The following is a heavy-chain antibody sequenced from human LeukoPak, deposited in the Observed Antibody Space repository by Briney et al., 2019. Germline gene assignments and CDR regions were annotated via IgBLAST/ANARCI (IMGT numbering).Heavy chain of an antibody. CDR3: ACFRRITMVRAFDY. D-gene: IGHD3-10*01. CDR1: GGSISSYY. Sequence: SETLSLTCTVSGGSISSYYWSWIRQPPGKGLEWIGYIYYSGSTNYNPSLKSRVTISVDTSKNQFSLKLSSVTAADTAVYYCACFRRITMVRAFDYWGQGTLVTVSS. J-gene: IGHJ4*02. CDR2: IYYSGST. V-gene: IGHV4-59*01.